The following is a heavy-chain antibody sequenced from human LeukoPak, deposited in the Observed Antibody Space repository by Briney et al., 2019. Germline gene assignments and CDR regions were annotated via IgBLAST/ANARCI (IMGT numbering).Heavy chain of an antibody. D-gene: IGHD3-10*01. J-gene: IGHJ6*02. V-gene: IGHV4-59*01. CDR1: GGSISGDY. Sequence: SETLSLTCTVSGGSISGDYWSWIRQPLGKGLEYIGYIYYSGTGSTNYNPSLKSRVTISVDTSKNQFSLKLSSVTPADTAVYYCARLAARRGYYYYGMDVWGQGTTVTVSS. CDR3: ARLAARRGYYYYGMDV. CDR2: IYYSGTGST.